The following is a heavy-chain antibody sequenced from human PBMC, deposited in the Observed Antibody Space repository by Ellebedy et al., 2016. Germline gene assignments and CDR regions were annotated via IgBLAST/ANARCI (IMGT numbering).Heavy chain of an antibody. V-gene: IGHV4-38-2*02. J-gene: IGHJ6*02. Sequence: SETLSLXXTVSGYSISSGHYWGWIRQPPGKGLEWIGSIYQSGSTYYNPSLQSRVTISVDTSKNHFSLKLSSVTPADTAVYHCARVKVLWFEDPGSDYYYGMDVWGQGTTVTVSS. CDR3: ARVKVLWFEDPGSDYYYGMDV. CDR1: GYSISSGHY. D-gene: IGHD3-10*01. CDR2: IYQSGST.